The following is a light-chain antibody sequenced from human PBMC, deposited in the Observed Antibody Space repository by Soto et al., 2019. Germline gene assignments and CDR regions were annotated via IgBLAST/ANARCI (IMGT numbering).Light chain of an antibody. J-gene: IGKJ1*01. CDR3: QQYNRWPT. V-gene: IGKV3-15*01. CDR1: QSVNSN. CDR2: GAS. Sequence: IVMTQSPATLSVSPGERATLSCRASQSVNSNLAWYQQKPGQAPRLLIYGASVRATGIPARFSGSGSGTEFTLTISALQSEDSAVYSCQQYNRWPTFGQGTKVDI.